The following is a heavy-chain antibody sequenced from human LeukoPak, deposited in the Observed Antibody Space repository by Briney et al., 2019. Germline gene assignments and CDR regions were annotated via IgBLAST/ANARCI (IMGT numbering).Heavy chain of an antibody. J-gene: IGHJ4*02. V-gene: IGHV3-9*03. CDR3: AKGGYSYGSNDAFDY. Sequence: PTGGSLRLSCAASGFTFDDYAMHWVRQAPGKGLEWVSGISWNSGSIGYADSVKGRFTISRDNAKNSLYLQMNSLRAEDMALYYCAKGGYSYGSNDAFDYWGQGTLVTVSS. CDR2: ISWNSGSI. D-gene: IGHD5-18*01. CDR1: GFTFDDYA.